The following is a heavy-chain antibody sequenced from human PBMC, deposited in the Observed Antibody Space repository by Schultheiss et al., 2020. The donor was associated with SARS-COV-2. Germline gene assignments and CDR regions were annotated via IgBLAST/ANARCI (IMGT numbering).Heavy chain of an antibody. CDR3: ARSIAVAGKIDY. Sequence: GESLKISCAASGFTFSNYAIHWVRQAPGKGLEWVAVISYDGSNKYYADSVKGRFTISRDNSKNTLYLQMNSLRPEDTAVYYCARSIAVAGKIDYWGQGTLVTVSS. J-gene: IGHJ4*02. CDR2: ISYDGSNK. V-gene: IGHV3-30*01. CDR1: GFTFSNYA. D-gene: IGHD6-19*01.